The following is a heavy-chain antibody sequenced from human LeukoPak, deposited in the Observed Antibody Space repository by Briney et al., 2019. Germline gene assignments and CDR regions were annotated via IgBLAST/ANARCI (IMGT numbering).Heavy chain of an antibody. CDR2: IKQDGSEK. V-gene: IGHV3-7*01. Sequence: PGGSLRLSCAASGFTFSSYWTSWVRQAPGKGLEWVANIKQDGSEKYYVDSVKGRFTISRDNAKNSLYLQMNSLRAEDTAVYYCARDDYGDPHGCYWGQGTLVTVSS. D-gene: IGHD4-17*01. CDR1: GFTFSSYW. CDR3: ARDDYGDPHGCY. J-gene: IGHJ4*02.